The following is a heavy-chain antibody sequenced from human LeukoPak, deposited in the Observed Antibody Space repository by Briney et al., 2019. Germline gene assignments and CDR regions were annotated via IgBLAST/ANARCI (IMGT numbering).Heavy chain of an antibody. CDR3: ARHIYRVTTGIYGWYVDL. V-gene: IGHV1-69*01. CDR1: GDTFSSYD. J-gene: IGHJ2*01. D-gene: IGHD4-17*01. Sequence: SVKLFCKVSGDTFSSYDISWVRQASGQGLEWMGGIIPIVGTANYAQKYQDRTTITADQSRSTAYMELSSLRSEDTAVYYCARHIYRVTTGIYGWYVDLWERGTLVTVS. CDR2: IIPIVGTA.